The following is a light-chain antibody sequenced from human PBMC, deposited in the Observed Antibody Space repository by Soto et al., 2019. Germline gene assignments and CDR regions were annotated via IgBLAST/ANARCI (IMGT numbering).Light chain of an antibody. Sequence: EIVLTQSPGTLSLSPGERATLSCRASQSVSSSYLAWYQQKPGQAPRLLIYGASSRATGIPDRFSGSGSGTDFTLTISRLEPEDFAVYYWQQYGSSHTFCQGTKVEIK. CDR3: QQYGSSHT. CDR2: GAS. V-gene: IGKV3-20*01. CDR1: QSVSSSY. J-gene: IGKJ1*01.